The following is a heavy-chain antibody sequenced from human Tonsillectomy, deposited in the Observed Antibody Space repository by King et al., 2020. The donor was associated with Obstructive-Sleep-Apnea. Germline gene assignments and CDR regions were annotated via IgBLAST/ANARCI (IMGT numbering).Heavy chain of an antibody. J-gene: IGHJ4*02. V-gene: IGHV3-49*03. CDR1: GFTFGDYV. CDR3: AGREQQLALPFDY. D-gene: IGHD6-13*01. Sequence: VQLVESGGGLVQPGRSLRLSCTASGFTFGDYVMSWLRQAPGKGLEWVGFIRSQAYGGTTEYAASVKGRFTISRDDSKSVAYLQMNSLKTEDTAVYYCAGREQQLALPFDYWGQGTLVTVSS. CDR2: IRSQAYGGTT.